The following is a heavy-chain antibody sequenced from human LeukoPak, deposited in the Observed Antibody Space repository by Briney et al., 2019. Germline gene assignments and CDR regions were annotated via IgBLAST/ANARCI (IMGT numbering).Heavy chain of an antibody. CDR2: IYHSGST. V-gene: IGHV4-38-2*01. J-gene: IGHJ6*03. Sequence: SETLSLTCAVSGYSISSGYYWGWIPQPPGKGLEWIGSIYHSGSTYYNPSLKSRVTISVDTSKNQFSLKLSSVTAADTAVYYCARHYYDSSGYSYYYYYYYMDVWGKGTTVTVSS. CDR3: ARHYYDSSGYSYYYYYYYMDV. CDR1: GYSISSGYY. D-gene: IGHD3-22*01.